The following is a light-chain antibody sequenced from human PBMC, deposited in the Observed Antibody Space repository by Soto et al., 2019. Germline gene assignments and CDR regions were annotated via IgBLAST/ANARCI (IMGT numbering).Light chain of an antibody. J-gene: IGLJ2*01. CDR2: YDS. CDR3: QVWDSSSDHRRV. Sequence: SYELTQPPSVSVAPGKTARITCGGNNIGSKSVHWYQQKPGQAPVLVIYYDSDRPSGIPERFSGSNSGKTATLTISRVEAGDEANYYCQVWDSSSDHRRVFGGGTQLTVL. V-gene: IGLV3-21*04. CDR1: NIGSKS.